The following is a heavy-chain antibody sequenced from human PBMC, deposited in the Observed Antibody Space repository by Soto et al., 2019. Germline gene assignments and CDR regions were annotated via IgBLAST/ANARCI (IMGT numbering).Heavy chain of an antibody. J-gene: IGHJ4*02. CDR2: ISGSGGST. Sequence: EVQLLESGGGLVQPGGSLRLSCTASGFTFSSYAMHWVRQAPGKGLGWVSVISGSGGSTYYADSVKGRFTISRDNSKNTLYMQMNSLRAEDTAVYYCASRTSGWYFDYWGQGTLVTVSS. D-gene: IGHD6-19*01. CDR3: ASRTSGWYFDY. CDR1: GFTFSSYA. V-gene: IGHV3-23*01.